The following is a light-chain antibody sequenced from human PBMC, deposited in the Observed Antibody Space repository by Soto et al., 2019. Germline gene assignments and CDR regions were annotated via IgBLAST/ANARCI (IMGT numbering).Light chain of an antibody. CDR1: QGISSY. J-gene: IGKJ4*01. CDR3: QQLNSYPLT. V-gene: IGKV1-9*01. Sequence: DIQLTQSPSFLSASVGDRVTITCRASQGISSYLAWYQQKPGKAPKLLIYAASTLQSGVPSRFSGSGSWTEFTLPISSPQPEDFATYYCQQLNSYPLTFGGGTKVEIK. CDR2: AAS.